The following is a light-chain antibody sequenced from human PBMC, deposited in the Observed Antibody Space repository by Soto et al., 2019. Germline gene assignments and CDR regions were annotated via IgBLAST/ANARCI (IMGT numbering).Light chain of an antibody. CDR1: SSDVGSYNY. CDR3: SSYTSSSTLGV. Sequence: QSVLTQPASVSGSPGQSSTISCTGTSSDVGSYNYVSWYQQHPGKAPKLMIYDVSNRPSGVSNRFSGSKSGNTASLTISGLQAEDEADYYCSSYTSSSTLGVFGGGTKVTVL. J-gene: IGLJ2*01. CDR2: DVS. V-gene: IGLV2-14*01.